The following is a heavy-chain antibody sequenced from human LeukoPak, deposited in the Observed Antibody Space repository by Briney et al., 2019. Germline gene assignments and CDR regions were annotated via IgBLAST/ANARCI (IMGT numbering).Heavy chain of an antibody. CDR1: GGSFSGYY. D-gene: IGHD2-15*01. J-gene: IGHJ5*02. CDR3: ARHRIHCSGGSCYINWFDP. CDR2: INHSGST. Sequence: SETLSLTCAVYGGSFSGYYWSWIRQPPGKGLEWIGEINHSGSTNYNPSLKSRVTISVDTSKNQFSLKLSSVTAADTAVYYCARHRIHCSGGSCYINWFDPWGQGTLVTVSS. V-gene: IGHV4-34*01.